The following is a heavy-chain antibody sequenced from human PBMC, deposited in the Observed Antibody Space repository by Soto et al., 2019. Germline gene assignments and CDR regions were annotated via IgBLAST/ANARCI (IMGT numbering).Heavy chain of an antibody. Sequence: SQTLSLTCVISGDSFPSNSAAWNWIRQSPSRGLEWLGRTYYRTRWYYDYAVSVRSRITVNPDTSKNQFSLQLTSVTPEDTAVYYCAGTTSHYWYYMDVWGKGTTVTVSS. V-gene: IGHV6-1*01. CDR1: GDSFPSNSAA. CDR2: TYYRTRWYY. J-gene: IGHJ6*03. D-gene: IGHD1-7*01. CDR3: AGTTSHYWYYMDV.